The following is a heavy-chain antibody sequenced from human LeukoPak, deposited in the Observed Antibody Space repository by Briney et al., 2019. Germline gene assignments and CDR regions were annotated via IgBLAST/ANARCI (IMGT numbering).Heavy chain of an antibody. V-gene: IGHV3-23*01. J-gene: IGHJ4*02. D-gene: IGHD5-24*01. Sequence: GGTLRLSCAASGFTFSSYGMSWVRQAPGKGLGWVSAISGSGGSTYYADSVKGRFTISRDNSKNTLYLQMNSLRAEDTAVYYCAKEGGRWLQSGYWGQGTLVTVSS. CDR1: GFTFSSYG. CDR2: ISGSGGST. CDR3: AKEGGRWLQSGY.